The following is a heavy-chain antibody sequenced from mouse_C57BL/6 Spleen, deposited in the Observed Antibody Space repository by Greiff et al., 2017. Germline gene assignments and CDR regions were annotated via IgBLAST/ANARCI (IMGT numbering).Heavy chain of an antibody. Sequence: VQLQQSDAELVKPGASVKISCKVSGYTFTDHTIHWMKQRPEQGLEWIGYIYPRDGSTKYNEKFKGKATLTADKSSSTAYMLLNSLTSEDSAVYFCAREGAQATRGFAYWGQGTLVTVSA. CDR2: IYPRDGST. D-gene: IGHD3-2*02. CDR1: GYTFTDHT. V-gene: IGHV1-78*01. J-gene: IGHJ3*01. CDR3: AREGAQATRGFAY.